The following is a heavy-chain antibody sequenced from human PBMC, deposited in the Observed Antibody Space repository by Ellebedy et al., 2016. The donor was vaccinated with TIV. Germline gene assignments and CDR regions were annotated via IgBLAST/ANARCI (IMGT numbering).Heavy chain of an antibody. V-gene: IGHV3-23*01. CDR1: GFTFSSYA. CDR3: AKDHSSGYFLLAFDI. CDR2: ISGSGGST. J-gene: IGHJ3*02. Sequence: GESLKISCAASGFTFSSYAMSWVRQAPGKGLEWVSAISGSGGSTYYADSVKGRFTISRDNAKNSLYLQMNSLRAEDMALYYCAKDHSSGYFLLAFDIWGQGTMVTVSS. D-gene: IGHD3-22*01.